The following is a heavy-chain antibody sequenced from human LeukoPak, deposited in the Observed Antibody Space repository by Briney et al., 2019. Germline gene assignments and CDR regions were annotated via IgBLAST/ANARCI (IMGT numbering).Heavy chain of an antibody. CDR1: GFTFSSYW. CDR3: SVLGATGW. J-gene: IGHJ4*02. Sequence: PGGSLRLSCTASGFTFSSYWMFWVRQAPGKGLVWVSRINSDGSTTNFADSVKGRFTISRDNAKNTLYLQMNNLRAEDTAVYYCSVLGATGWWGRGTLVTVS. V-gene: IGHV3-74*01. CDR2: INSDGSTT. D-gene: IGHD1-26*01.